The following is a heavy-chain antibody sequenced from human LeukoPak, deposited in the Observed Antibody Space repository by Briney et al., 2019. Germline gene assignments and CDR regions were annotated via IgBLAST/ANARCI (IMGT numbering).Heavy chain of an antibody. D-gene: IGHD4-11*01. CDR3: ARRSVTIYYMDG. V-gene: IGHV3-48*03. CDR1: GFTFSSYE. Sequence: GGSLRLSCAASGFTFSSYEMNWVRQAPGQGLEWVSYISSSGSTIYYAHSVKGRFTISRDNAKNSLYLQMNSLRAEDTAVYYCARRSVTIYYMDGWGKGATVTISS. J-gene: IGHJ6*03. CDR2: ISSSGSTI.